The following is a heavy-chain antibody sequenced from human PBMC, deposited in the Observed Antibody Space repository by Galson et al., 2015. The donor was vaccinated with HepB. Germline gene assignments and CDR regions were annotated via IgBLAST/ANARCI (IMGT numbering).Heavy chain of an antibody. CDR3: AVPKQHPVSSSWYSVVYYYYYMDV. D-gene: IGHD6-13*01. V-gene: IGHV1-8*01. Sequence: SVKVSCKASGYTFTSYDINWVRQATGQGLEWMGWMNPNSGNTGYAQKFQGRVTMTRNTSISTAYMELSSLRSEDTAVYYCAVPKQHPVSSSWYSVVYYYYYMDVWGKGTTVTVSS. CDR2: MNPNSGNT. J-gene: IGHJ6*03. CDR1: GYTFTSYD.